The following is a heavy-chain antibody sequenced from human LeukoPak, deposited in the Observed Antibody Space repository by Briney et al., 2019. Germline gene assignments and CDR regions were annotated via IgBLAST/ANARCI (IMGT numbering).Heavy chain of an antibody. Sequence: GASVKVSCKASGYTFTSYDINWVRQATGQGLEWMGWMNPNSGNTGYAQKFQGRVTITRNTSISTAYMELSSLRSEDTAVYYCARGQGMRYQLLLNYWGQGTLVTVPS. CDR2: MNPNSGNT. D-gene: IGHD2-2*01. CDR1: GYTFTSYD. CDR3: ARGQGMRYQLLLNY. V-gene: IGHV1-8*03. J-gene: IGHJ4*02.